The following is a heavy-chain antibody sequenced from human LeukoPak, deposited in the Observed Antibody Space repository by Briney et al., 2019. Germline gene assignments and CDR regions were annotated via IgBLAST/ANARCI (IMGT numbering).Heavy chain of an antibody. CDR1: GFTFDDYA. CDR3: AREGMALVNFDY. J-gene: IGHJ4*02. V-gene: IGHV3-74*01. Sequence: PGGSLRLSCAASGFTFDDYAMHWVRQAPGKGLVWVSRINSDGSNTKYADSVKGRFTISGDNAKNTLCLQMNSLRGEDTAVYYCAREGMALVNFDYWGQGTLVTVSS. D-gene: IGHD4-23*01. CDR2: INSDGSNT.